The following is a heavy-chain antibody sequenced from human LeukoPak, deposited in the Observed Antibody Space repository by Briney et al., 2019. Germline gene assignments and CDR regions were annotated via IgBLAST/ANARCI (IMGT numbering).Heavy chain of an antibody. CDR3: STIFGVTDFDY. Sequence: GASVKVSCKASGYTFTSYYMHWVRQAPGQGLEWMGIINPSGGSTSYAQKFQGRVTMTRDTSTSTVYMELSSLRSEDTAVYYCSTIFGVTDFDYWGQGTLVTVSS. CDR2: INPSGGST. J-gene: IGHJ4*02. D-gene: IGHD3-3*01. V-gene: IGHV1-46*03. CDR1: GYTFTSYY.